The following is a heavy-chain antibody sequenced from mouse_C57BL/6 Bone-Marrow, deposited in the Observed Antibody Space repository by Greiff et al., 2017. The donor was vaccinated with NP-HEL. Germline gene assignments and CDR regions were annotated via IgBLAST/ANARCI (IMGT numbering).Heavy chain of an antibody. D-gene: IGHD1-1*01. Sequence: VQLQQSGAELAKPGASVKLSCKASGYTFTSYWMHWVIQRHGQGLEWIGYINPSSGYTKYNQKFKDKATLTADKSSSTAYMQLSSLTYEDSAVYYCAGRSTAPFDVWGTGTTVTVSS. CDR3: AGRSTAPFDV. J-gene: IGHJ1*03. CDR2: INPSSGYT. CDR1: GYTFTSYW. V-gene: IGHV1-7*01.